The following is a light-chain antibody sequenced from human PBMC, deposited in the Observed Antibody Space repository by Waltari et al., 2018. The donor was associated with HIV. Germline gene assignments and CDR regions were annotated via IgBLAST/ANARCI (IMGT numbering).Light chain of an antibody. CDR2: EIN. J-gene: IGLJ1*01. Sequence: QSALTQPASVSGSPGQSLTVPCTGTSSDIGGHPYVSWYQQYPGKAPKLIIYEINNRPSGVSNRFSGFKSDNTASLIISGLRAEDEADYYCSSYTNTSTLEVFGAGTKVTVL. CDR3: SSYTNTSTLEV. V-gene: IGLV2-14*03. CDR1: SSDIGGHPY.